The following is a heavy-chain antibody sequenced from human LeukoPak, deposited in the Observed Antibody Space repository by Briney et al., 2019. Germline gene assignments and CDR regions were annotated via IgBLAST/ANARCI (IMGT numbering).Heavy chain of an antibody. V-gene: IGHV4-38-2*01. Sequence: KAGGSLRLSCAASGFTFSSYAMTWVRQAPGKGLEWIGSIYYSGSAYNKLSLKSRLSVSIDKSKNQFSLRLTSVTAADTAVYYCARRNAGGWLNYYDYWGQGTLVTVSS. CDR2: IYYSGSA. D-gene: IGHD6-19*01. J-gene: IGHJ4*02. CDR3: ARRNAGGWLNYYDY. CDR1: GFTFSSYA.